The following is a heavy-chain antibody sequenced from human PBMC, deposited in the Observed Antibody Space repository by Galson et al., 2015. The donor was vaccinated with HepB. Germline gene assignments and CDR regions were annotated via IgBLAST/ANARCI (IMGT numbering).Heavy chain of an antibody. V-gene: IGHV3-23*01. D-gene: IGHD6-19*01. Sequence: SLRLSCAASGFTFSYYAMSWVRQAPGKGLEWISAITPSGDNTYSADSMKGRFTISRDKSRNTLFLQMNNLRADDTAIYFCAKVFPEKTDGWYRQALYYFDSWGQGTRVTVSS. J-gene: IGHJ4*02. CDR2: ITPSGDNT. CDR3: AKVFPEKTDGWYRQALYYFDS. CDR1: GFTFSYYA.